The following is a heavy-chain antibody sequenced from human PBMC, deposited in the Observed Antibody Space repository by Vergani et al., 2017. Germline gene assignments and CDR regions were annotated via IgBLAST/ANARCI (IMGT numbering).Heavy chain of an antibody. J-gene: IGHJ4*02. D-gene: IGHD3-22*01. V-gene: IGHV5-51*01. CDR2: IHPADSDT. Sequence: EVQLVQSGAEVKKPGESLKISCQLSGYSFTNYWIGWVRQMPGKGLEWMGIIHPADSDTRYSPSFQGQVTISVDKSISTAYLPRSSLTASDSAMYYCARLYGRDSSGSKYFDYWGQGTLVTVSS. CDR3: ARLYGRDSSGSKYFDY. CDR1: GYSFTNYW.